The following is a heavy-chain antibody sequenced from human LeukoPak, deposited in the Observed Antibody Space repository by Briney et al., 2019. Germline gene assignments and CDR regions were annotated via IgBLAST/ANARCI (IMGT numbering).Heavy chain of an antibody. CDR3: ARHLGPYSASYLDY. D-gene: IGHD1-26*01. V-gene: IGHV4-39*01. Sequence: SETLSLTCTVSGASISSSTYYWGWVRQSPAKGLEWIGSVNYAVNTYYNPSLKSRVTISADTSKNQFSLKMNFVTAADTALYYCARHLGPYSASYLDYWGQGSLVTVSS. CDR2: VNYAVNT. CDR1: GASISSSTYY. J-gene: IGHJ4*02.